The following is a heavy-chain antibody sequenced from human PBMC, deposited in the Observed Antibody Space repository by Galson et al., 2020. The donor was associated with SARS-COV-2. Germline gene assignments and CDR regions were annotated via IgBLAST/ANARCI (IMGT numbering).Heavy chain of an antibody. J-gene: IGHJ3*01. CDR2: ISYDGSNT. V-gene: IGHV3-30*04. Sequence: GGSLRLSCAASGFTFRIHALHWVRQAPGKGLEWVAVISYDGSNTYYSDSVKGRFTISRDNSKNTLYLQMSSLRAEDTALYYCARDGIVDDAFDVWGQGTMVTVSS. CDR1: GFTFRIHA. CDR3: ARDGIVDDAFDV. D-gene: IGHD1-26*01.